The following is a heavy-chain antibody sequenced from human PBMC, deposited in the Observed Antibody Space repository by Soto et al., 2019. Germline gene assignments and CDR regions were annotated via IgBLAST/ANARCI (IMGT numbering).Heavy chain of an antibody. J-gene: IGHJ6*02. V-gene: IGHV5-51*01. D-gene: IGHD2-21*01. CDR2: IYPDDSDT. Sequence: PGESLKISCKGSGYSFSNYWIGCVRQIPGEGLEWMGIIYPDDSDTRYSPSFQGQVTISADKSISTAYLQGSSLKASDTAMYYCARLMAVIQPNYQYYYGMDVWGQGTTVTVSS. CDR3: ARLMAVIQPNYQYYYGMDV. CDR1: GYSFSNYW.